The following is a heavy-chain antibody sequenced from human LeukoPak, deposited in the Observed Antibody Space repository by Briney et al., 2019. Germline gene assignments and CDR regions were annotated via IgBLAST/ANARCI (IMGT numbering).Heavy chain of an antibody. Sequence: GGSLRLSRAPSGFTLSSKYMRWVRQGPGEGAEGGSVIYRRGSTYYADSVKGRFTISRDNSKNTLYLQMNSLRAEDTAVYYCARDRHGGHSSSWPNYYYYGMDVWGQGTTVTVSS. CDR2: IYRRGST. CDR3: ARDRHGGHSSSWPNYYYYGMDV. J-gene: IGHJ6*02. V-gene: IGHV3-66*01. CDR1: GFTLSSKY. D-gene: IGHD6-13*01.